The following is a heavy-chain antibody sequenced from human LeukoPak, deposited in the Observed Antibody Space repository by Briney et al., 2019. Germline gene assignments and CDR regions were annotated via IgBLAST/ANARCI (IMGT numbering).Heavy chain of an antibody. CDR1: GYTFTSYY. V-gene: IGHV1-46*01. J-gene: IGHJ4*02. CDR3: AVPAQTKHSSSLNY. D-gene: IGHD6-6*01. Sequence: ASVKVSCKVSGYTFTSYYMHWVRQAPGQGLEWMGIINPSGGSTSYAQRFQGRVTMTRDVSTSTVYMELSSLRSEDTAVYYCAVPAQTKHSSSLNYWGQGTLVTVSS. CDR2: INPSGGST.